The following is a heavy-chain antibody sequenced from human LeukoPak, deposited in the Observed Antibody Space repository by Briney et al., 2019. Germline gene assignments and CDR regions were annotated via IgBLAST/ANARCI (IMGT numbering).Heavy chain of an antibody. CDR2: ISSSSSYI. V-gene: IGHV3-21*01. CDR3: ARDSVVVTAIDY. CDR1: GFTFSSYS. Sequence: GGSLRLSRAASGFTFSSYSMNWVRQAPGKGLEWVSSISSSSSYIYYADSVKGRFTISRDNAKNSLYLQMNSLRAEDTAVYYCARDSVVVTAIDYWGQGTLVTVSS. D-gene: IGHD2-21*02. J-gene: IGHJ4*02.